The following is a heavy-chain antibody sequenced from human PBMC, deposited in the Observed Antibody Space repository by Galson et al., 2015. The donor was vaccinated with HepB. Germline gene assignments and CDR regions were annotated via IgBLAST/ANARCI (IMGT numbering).Heavy chain of an antibody. CDR1: GGTFSSYA. D-gene: IGHD6-6*01. CDR2: IIPIFGTA. Sequence: SVKVSCKASGGTFSSYAISWVRQAPGQGLEWMGGIIPIFGTANYAQKFQGRVTITADESTSTAYMELSSLRSEDTAVYHCAMIGHSSSSYHYYYMDVWGKGTTVTVSS. J-gene: IGHJ6*03. CDR3: AMIGHSSSSYHYYYMDV. V-gene: IGHV1-69*13.